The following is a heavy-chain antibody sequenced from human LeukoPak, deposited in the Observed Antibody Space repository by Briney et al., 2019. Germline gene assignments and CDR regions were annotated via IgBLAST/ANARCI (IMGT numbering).Heavy chain of an antibody. CDR2: ISYDGSNK. V-gene: IGHV3-30*18. CDR3: AKGLGTYYYDSSGYYLPDY. CDR1: GFTFSSYG. J-gene: IGHJ4*02. D-gene: IGHD3-22*01. Sequence: TGRSLRLSCAASGFTFSSYGMHWVRQAPGKGLEWVAVISYDGSNKYYADSVKGRFTISRDNSKNTLYLQMNSLRAEDTAVYYCAKGLGTYYYDSSGYYLPDYWGQGTLVTVSS.